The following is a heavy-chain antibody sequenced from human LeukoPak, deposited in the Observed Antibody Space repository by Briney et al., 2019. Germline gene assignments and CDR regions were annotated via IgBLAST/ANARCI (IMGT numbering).Heavy chain of an antibody. CDR3: ARDRSSGWYGEGPDAFDI. CDR1: GYTFTSYG. D-gene: IGHD6-19*01. CDR2: ISAYNGNT. V-gene: IGHV1-18*01. Sequence: GASVKVSCKASGYTFTSYGISWVRQAPGQGLEWMGWISAYNGNTNYAQKLQGRVTMTTDTSTSTAYMELRSLRSDDTAVYYCARDRSSGWYGEGPDAFDIWGQGTMVTVSS. J-gene: IGHJ3*02.